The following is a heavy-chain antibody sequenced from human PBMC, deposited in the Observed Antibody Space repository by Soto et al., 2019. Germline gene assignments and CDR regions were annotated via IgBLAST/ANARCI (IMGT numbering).Heavy chain of an antibody. CDR3: ARDATLRY. J-gene: IGHJ4*02. CDR1: GDSMDGFY. CDR2: IHYSGST. D-gene: IGHD2-15*01. V-gene: IGHV4-59*01. Sequence: PSETLSLTCTVSGDSMDGFYWNWIRQPPGKGLEWIGYIHYSGSTNYNPSLKSRVTISIDMSKNQFSLNLTSVTAADTAVYYCARDATLRYWGQGTLVTVSS.